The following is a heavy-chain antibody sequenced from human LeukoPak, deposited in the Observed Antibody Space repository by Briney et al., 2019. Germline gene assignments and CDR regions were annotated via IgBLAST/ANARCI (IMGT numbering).Heavy chain of an antibody. D-gene: IGHD3-10*01. CDR3: ARPIDNGSGSYYFDY. CDR1: GFTFSYYA. V-gene: IGHV3-30-3*01. CDR2: ISYDGSNG. J-gene: IGHJ4*02. Sequence: GRSLRLSCAASGFTFSYYAMHWVRQAPGKGLEWVAVISYDGSNGYYADSVKGRFTISRDNSKNTLSLQMNTLRPEDTAVYYCARPIDNGSGSYYFDYWGQGTLVTVSS.